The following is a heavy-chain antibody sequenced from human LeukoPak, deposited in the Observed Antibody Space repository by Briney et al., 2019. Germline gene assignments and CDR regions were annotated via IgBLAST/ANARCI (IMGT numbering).Heavy chain of an antibody. CDR3: ARWRPSTPIVATIDFDY. CDR1: GYTFTGYY. Sequence: ASVKVSCKASGYTFTGYYMHWVRQAPGQGLEWMGRINPNSGGTNYAQKFQARVTMTRDTSISTAYMELSRLRSDDTAVYYCARWRPSTPIVATIDFDYWGQGTLVTVSS. CDR2: INPNSGGT. V-gene: IGHV1-2*06. D-gene: IGHD5-12*01. J-gene: IGHJ4*02.